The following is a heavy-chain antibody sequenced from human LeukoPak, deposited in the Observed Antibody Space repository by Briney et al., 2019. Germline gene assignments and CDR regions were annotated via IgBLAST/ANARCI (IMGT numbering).Heavy chain of an antibody. CDR2: IWGGSDRT. Sequence: GGSLRLSCVASGLSLSSHALSGARQAPRNGLEWASDIWGGSDRTHYADSVKGRITISRDNSKNTLYLQMNGLRAEDTALYYCAKYYYDSSDYLYYFDFWGQGTLVTVSS. V-gene: IGHV3-23*01. CDR3: AKYYYDSSDYLYYFDF. J-gene: IGHJ4*02. CDR1: GLSLSSHA. D-gene: IGHD3-22*01.